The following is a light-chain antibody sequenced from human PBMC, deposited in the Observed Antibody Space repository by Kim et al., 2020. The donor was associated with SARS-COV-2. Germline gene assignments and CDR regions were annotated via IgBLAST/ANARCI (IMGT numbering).Light chain of an antibody. CDR2: AAS. CDR3: QQSYITPCT. Sequence: DIQMTQSPSTLSASVGDRVTITCRTSQSISSYLNWYQQKPGRAPKLLIYAASTLQGGVPSRFSGSGSETDFTLTISSLQPEDFATYFCQQSYITPCTFGPGTKVDIK. V-gene: IGKV1-39*01. J-gene: IGKJ3*01. CDR1: QSISSY.